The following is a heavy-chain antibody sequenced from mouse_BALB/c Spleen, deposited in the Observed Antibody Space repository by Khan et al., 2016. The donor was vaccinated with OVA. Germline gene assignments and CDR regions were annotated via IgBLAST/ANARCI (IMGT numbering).Heavy chain of an antibody. CDR1: GFTFSSFV. CDR3: TDGNYGWFAY. Sequence: EVELVESGGGLVEPGGSLKLSCAASGFTFSSFVMSCVRQTPEKRLEWVATISSAATYTYYPDSVQGRFTISRDNSKNHLYLQMNSLSTDDTAYYYCTDGNYGWFAYWGQGTLVTVST. D-gene: IGHD2-1*01. V-gene: IGHV5-9-2*01. J-gene: IGHJ3*01. CDR2: ISSAATYT.